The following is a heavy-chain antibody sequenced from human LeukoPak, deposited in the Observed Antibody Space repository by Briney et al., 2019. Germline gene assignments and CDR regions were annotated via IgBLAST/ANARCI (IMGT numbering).Heavy chain of an antibody. CDR1: GGSLSTHH. CDR2: ISDSGST. D-gene: IGHD3-22*01. V-gene: IGHV4-59*11. J-gene: IGHJ4*02. Sequence: PSETLSLTSVVSGGSLSTHHWSWIRQSPGRGLEWIGYISDSGSTNYNPSLKSRVTISVDTSKNQFSLMLSPVTAADTAVYYCARGYDSSAYYPFNYWGQGTLVTVSS. CDR3: ARGYDSSAYYPFNY.